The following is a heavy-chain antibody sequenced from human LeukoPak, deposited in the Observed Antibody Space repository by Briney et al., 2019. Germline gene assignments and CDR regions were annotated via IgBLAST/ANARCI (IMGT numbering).Heavy chain of an antibody. CDR3: ARVAAAGPIDY. D-gene: IGHD6-13*01. J-gene: IGHJ4*02. CDR1: GGSISSSY. Sequence: SETLSLTCTVSGGSISSSYWSWIRQAPGKGVGWIGYIYYGGRTNYNPSLKSRVTISVDTSKKQIFLKLSSVIAADTAVYYCARVAAAGPIDYWGQGTLVTVSS. V-gene: IGHV4-59*01. CDR2: IYYGGRT.